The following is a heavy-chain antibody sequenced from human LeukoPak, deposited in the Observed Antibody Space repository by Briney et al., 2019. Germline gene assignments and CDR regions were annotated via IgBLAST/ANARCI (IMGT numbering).Heavy chain of an antibody. CDR1: GFTFSSYG. V-gene: IGHV3-23*01. J-gene: IGHJ4*02. D-gene: IGHD5-18*01. CDR2: ISGSGGNT. CDR3: AKDGYSTDSSYFDS. Sequence: GRSLRLSCAASGFTFSSYGMHWVRQAPGKGLEWVSAISGSGGNTYYADSVKGRFTISRDNSKNTLYLQMNSLRAEDTAVYYCAKDGYSTDSSYFDSWGQGIVVTVSS.